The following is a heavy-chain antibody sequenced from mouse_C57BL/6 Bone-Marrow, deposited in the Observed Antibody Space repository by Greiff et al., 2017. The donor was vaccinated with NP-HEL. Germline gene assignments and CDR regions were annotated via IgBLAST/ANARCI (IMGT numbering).Heavy chain of an antibody. D-gene: IGHD1-1*01. CDR3: TREDYYGSSSWFAY. V-gene: IGHV5-9-1*02. J-gene: IGHJ3*01. CDR2: ISSGGDYI. Sequence: EVMLVESGEGLVKPGGSLKLSCAASGFTFSSYAMSWVRQTPEKRLEWVAYISSGGDYIYYADTVKGRFTISRDNARNTLYLQMSSLKSEDTAMYYCTREDYYGSSSWFAYWGQGTLVTVSA. CDR1: GFTFSSYA.